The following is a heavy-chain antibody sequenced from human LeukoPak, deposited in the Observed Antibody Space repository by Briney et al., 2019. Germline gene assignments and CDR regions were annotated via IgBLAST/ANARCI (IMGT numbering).Heavy chain of an antibody. Sequence: GGSLRLSCAASGFTFDTYNFNWIRQAPGKGLEWVATIRSYSSYIHYGDSVKGRFTISRDDAERSVYLQMDNVRVEDTAVYFCARYSEVYYYVDVWGTGTTVTVSS. D-gene: IGHD2-21*01. CDR1: GFTFDTYN. J-gene: IGHJ6*03. CDR2: IRSYSSYI. V-gene: IGHV3-21*01. CDR3: ARYSEVYYYVDV.